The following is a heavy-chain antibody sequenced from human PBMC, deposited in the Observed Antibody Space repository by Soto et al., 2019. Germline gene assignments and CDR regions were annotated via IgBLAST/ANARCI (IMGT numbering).Heavy chain of an antibody. CDR3: ARHLSHLKSGWFDP. J-gene: IGHJ5*02. V-gene: IGHV3-30-3*01. CDR1: GFTFSSYA. D-gene: IGHD3-3*02. Sequence: QEQLVVSGGGVVQSGRSLRLSCAASGFTFSSYAMHWARQAPGKGLEWVALISADGTNEEYAESMKGRVTISRDNSRNTLYLQMITLRPEDTALYFCARHLSHLKSGWFDPGGQGTLVTVSS. CDR2: ISADGTNE.